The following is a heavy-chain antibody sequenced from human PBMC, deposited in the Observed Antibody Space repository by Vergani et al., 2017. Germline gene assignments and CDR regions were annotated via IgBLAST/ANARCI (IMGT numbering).Heavy chain of an antibody. V-gene: IGHV1-18*01. CDR3: ARDPDIVVVPAAPYYYYYYGMDV. J-gene: IGHJ6*02. D-gene: IGHD2-2*01. CDR2: VSASTGKT. Sequence: QVQLVQSGAEVKKPGASVKISCKTSGYIFMNYGITWVRQAPGQGLEWMGWVSASTGKTHYAQSLQGRVTMTTDTSTSTAYMELRSLRSDDTAVYYCARDPDIVVVPAAPYYYYYYGMDVWGQGTTVTVSS. CDR1: GYIFMNYG.